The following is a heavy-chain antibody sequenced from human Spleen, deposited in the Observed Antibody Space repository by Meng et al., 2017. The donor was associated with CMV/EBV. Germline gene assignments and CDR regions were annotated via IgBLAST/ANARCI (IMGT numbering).Heavy chain of an antibody. D-gene: IGHD4-11*01. CDR1: GYSFTNYW. J-gene: IGHJ5*02. CDR2: IYPADSDT. CDR3: ARHATSVTARNWFGP. Sequence: GESLKISCQASGYSFTNYWIGWVRQMPGKGLEWMGIIYPADSDTRYSPSFQGQVTFSADKSTSTAFLQWSSLKASDTAIYYCARHATSVTARNWFGPWGQGTLVTVS. V-gene: IGHV5-51*01.